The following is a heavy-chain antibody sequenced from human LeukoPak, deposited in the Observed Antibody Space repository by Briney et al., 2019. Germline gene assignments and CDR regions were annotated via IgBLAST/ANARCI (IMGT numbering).Heavy chain of an antibody. Sequence: PGGSLRLSCAASGFTFSSYAMSWVRQAPGMGLEWVSAINGGGGATFYADSVKGRFTISRDNSKNTLYLQMDSLRVEDTAVYYCARGDIVVVLDAPNWLDPWGQGTLVTVSS. CDR3: ARGDIVVVLDAPNWLDP. D-gene: IGHD2-2*01. V-gene: IGHV3-23*01. CDR2: INGGGGAT. CDR1: GFTFSSYA. J-gene: IGHJ5*02.